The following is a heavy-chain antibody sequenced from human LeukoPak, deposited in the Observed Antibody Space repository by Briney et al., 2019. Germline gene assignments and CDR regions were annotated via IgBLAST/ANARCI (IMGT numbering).Heavy chain of an antibody. D-gene: IGHD4-17*01. J-gene: IGHJ4*02. CDR1: GGSIRSYY. CDR3: ARTGSTVTMLYPFDH. CDR2: IYYSGST. V-gene: IGHV4-59*01. Sequence: PSETLSLTCTVSGGSIRSYYWSWIRQPPGKGLEWIGYIYYSGSTNYNPSLKSRVSISVDTSKNQFSLKLSSVTAADTAVYYCARTGSTVTMLYPFDHWGQGTLVTVSS.